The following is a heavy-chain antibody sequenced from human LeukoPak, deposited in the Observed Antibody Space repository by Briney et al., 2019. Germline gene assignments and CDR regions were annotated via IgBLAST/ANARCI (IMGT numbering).Heavy chain of an antibody. Sequence: ASVKVSCKASGYTFTSYYMHWVRQAPGQGLEWMGIINPSGGSTSYAQKFQGRVTITADKSTSTAYMELSSLRSEDTAVYYCASHDSSGYYYEAWGQGTLVTVSS. V-gene: IGHV1-46*01. CDR1: GYTFTSYY. J-gene: IGHJ5*02. CDR2: INPSGGST. CDR3: ASHDSSGYYYEA. D-gene: IGHD3-22*01.